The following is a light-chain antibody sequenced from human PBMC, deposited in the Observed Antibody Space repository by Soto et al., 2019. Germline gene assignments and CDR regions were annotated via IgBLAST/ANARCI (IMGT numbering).Light chain of an antibody. J-gene: IGLJ1*01. CDR3: CSYVGATTYV. CDR2: GVT. Sequence: QSVLTQPASVSGSPGQSITISCTGTSSDVGGYDSVCWYQQHPGKAPKVMIYGVTNRPSGVSDRFSGSKSGNTASLTISGLQAEDEAEYYCCSYVGATTYVFGSGTKVTVL. V-gene: IGLV2-14*01. CDR1: SSDVGGYDS.